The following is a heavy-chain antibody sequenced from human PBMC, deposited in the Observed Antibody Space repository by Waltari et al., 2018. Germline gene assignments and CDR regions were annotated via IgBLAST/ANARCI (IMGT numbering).Heavy chain of an antibody. J-gene: IGHJ3*02. D-gene: IGHD3-10*01. CDR2: VDPEDGET. CDR3: ATALGDRSSASRAFDI. V-gene: IGHV1-69-2*01. Sequence: EVQLLQSGTELKKPGTTVKIPCQHSGHPFTDYSIHWVQQAPGKGPHWMGLVDPEDGETIYAEKFQGRVTITADTSTDTAYMELSSLRSEDTAVYYCATALGDRSSASRAFDIWGLGTMITVSS. CDR1: GHPFTDYS.